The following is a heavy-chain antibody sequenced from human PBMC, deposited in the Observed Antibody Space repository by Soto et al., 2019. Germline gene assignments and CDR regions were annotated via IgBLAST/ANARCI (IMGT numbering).Heavy chain of an antibody. CDR3: RNPGDY. CDR2: ITYTGVST. J-gene: IGHJ4*02. V-gene: IGHV3-23*01. Sequence: PGGSLRLSCAASEFSFDDYAMSWVRQAPGKGLEWVPSITYTGVSTYYADSVKGRFTISRDNSRDKLFLQMNSLRAEDTAIYYGRNPGDYWGQGTLVTVSS. CDR1: EFSFDDYA.